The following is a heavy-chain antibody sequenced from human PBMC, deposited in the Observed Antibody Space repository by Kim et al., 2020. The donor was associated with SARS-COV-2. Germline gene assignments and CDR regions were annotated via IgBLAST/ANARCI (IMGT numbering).Heavy chain of an antibody. J-gene: IGHJ6*02. D-gene: IGHD2-8*01. CDR2: IYYSGST. Sequence: SETLSLTCTVSGGSISSYYWSWIRQPPGKGLEWIGYIYYSGSTNYNPSLKSRVTISVDTSKNQFSLKLSSVTAADTAVYYCARDHWDGSNGVRYYGMDVWGQGTTVTVSS. CDR1: GGSISSYY. CDR3: ARDHWDGSNGVRYYGMDV. V-gene: IGHV4-59*01.